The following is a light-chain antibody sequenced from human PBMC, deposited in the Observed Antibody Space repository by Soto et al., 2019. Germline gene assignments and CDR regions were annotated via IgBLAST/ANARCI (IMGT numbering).Light chain of an antibody. CDR2: AAS. V-gene: IGKV1-6*01. CDR1: RDVGSD. CDR3: LQDYGDSWT. Sequence: MTQSPSSLSASVGEKIIITCRASRDVGSDVSWYQQKPGQAPKLLIYAASNLYTGVPSRFSGSRSGTEFPLTISSLQPEDFASYYSLQDYGDSWTFGQGTKVEIE. J-gene: IGKJ1*01.